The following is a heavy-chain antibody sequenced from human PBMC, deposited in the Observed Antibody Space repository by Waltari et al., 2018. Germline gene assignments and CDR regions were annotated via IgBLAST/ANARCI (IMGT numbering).Heavy chain of an antibody. J-gene: IGHJ4*02. CDR3: ARSGEMKGTVDY. Sequence: HVQLEQSGAEVTKPGSSVKVSCKASGGTFSTYTVTWVRQYPGQGLELMGSIIPFLGISKYAQSLQARLTITVDQSTNTGYMELNNLRPEDTGVYYCARSGEMKGTVDYWGQGTLVTVSS. D-gene: IGHD1-1*01. CDR2: IIPFLGIS. V-gene: IGHV1-69*02. CDR1: GGTFSTYT.